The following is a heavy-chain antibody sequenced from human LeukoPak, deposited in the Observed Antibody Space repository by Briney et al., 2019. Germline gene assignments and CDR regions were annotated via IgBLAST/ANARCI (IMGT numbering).Heavy chain of an antibody. CDR2: ISGSSSDI. D-gene: IGHD3-22*01. V-gene: IGHV3-21*01. J-gene: IGHJ4*02. CDR3: ARRGYYDYSGYDY. CDR1: GFTFSDYA. Sequence: PGGSLRLSCTTSGFTFSDYAFNWVRQAPGKGLEWVSSISGSSSDIYYADSVKGRFTISRDNAKNSLYLQMSSLRAEDTAIYYCARRGYYDYSGYDYWGQGTLVTVSS.